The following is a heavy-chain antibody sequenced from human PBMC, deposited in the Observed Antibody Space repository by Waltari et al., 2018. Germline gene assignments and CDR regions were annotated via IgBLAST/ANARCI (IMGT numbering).Heavy chain of an antibody. Sequence: EVQLVESGGGLVQPGRSLRLSCAASGFTFDDYALHWVRQAPGKGLEWVSGMRWNSGSIGYADSVKGRFTISRDNAKNSLYLQMNSLRAEDTALYYCAAYGSGSYYYYMDVWGKGTTVTVSS. V-gene: IGHV3-9*01. CDR2: MRWNSGSI. D-gene: IGHD3-10*01. CDR3: AAYGSGSYYYYMDV. J-gene: IGHJ6*03. CDR1: GFTFDDYA.